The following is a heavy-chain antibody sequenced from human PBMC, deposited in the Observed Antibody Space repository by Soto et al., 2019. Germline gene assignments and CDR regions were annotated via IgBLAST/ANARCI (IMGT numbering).Heavy chain of an antibody. CDR3: ARVSVDVPE. Sequence: QLVQSGAEVKKPGASVKVSCKTSGPTFIAYYIHWVRQAPGQGLEWMGWIDPKSGGTTYEQKFLGSVTMTRDASINTAYMALNRLTSDDTAVYYCARVSVDVPEWGQGTLLTVSS. CDR2: IDPKSGGT. V-gene: IGHV1-2*02. CDR1: GPTFIAYY. D-gene: IGHD5-12*01. J-gene: IGHJ4*02.